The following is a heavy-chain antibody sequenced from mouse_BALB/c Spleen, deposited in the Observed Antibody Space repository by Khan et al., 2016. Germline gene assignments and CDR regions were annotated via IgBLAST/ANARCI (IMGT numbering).Heavy chain of an antibody. CDR1: GDSITSGY. CDR3: ARYLYYYGSTYDTMDY. Sequence: EVQLQESGPSLVKPSQTLSLTCSVTGDSITSGYWNWIRKFPGNKLEYMGYISYSGNTYYNPSLKSRISITRDTSKNQYYLQLNSVTTEHTATYXCARYLYYYGSTYDTMDYWGQGTSVTVSS. CDR2: ISYSGNT. D-gene: IGHD1-1*01. V-gene: IGHV3-8*02. J-gene: IGHJ4*01.